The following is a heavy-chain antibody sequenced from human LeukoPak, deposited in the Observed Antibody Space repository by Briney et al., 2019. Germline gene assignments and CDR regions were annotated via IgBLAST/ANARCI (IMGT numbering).Heavy chain of an antibody. D-gene: IGHD3-10*01. J-gene: IGHJ4*02. CDR3: ANYYGSGSYYDY. V-gene: IGHV3-11*04. CDR1: GFTFSDYY. Sequence: GGSLRLSCAASGFTFSDYYMSWIRQAPGKGLEWVSYISSSGSTIYYADSVKGRFTISRDNSKNTLYLQMNSLRAEDTAVYYCANYYGSGSYYDYWGQGTLVTVSS. CDR2: ISSSGSTI.